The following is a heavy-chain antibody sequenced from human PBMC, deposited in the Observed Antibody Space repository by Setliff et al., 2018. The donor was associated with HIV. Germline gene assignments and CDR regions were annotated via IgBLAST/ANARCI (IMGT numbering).Heavy chain of an antibody. D-gene: IGHD2-21*02. CDR2: ISAYNGNT. J-gene: IGHJ3*02. CDR1: GYTFTSYG. Sequence: ASVKVSCKASGYTFTSYGISWVRQAPGQGLEWMGWISAYNGNTNYAQKLQGRVTMTTDTSTSTAYMELRSLRSDDTAVYYCARDRPLAYCGGDCPSGGNAFDIWDQGTMVTVSS. V-gene: IGHV1-18*01. CDR3: ARDRPLAYCGGDCPSGGNAFDI.